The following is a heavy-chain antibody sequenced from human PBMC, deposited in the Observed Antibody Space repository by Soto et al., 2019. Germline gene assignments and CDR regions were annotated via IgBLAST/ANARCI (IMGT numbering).Heavy chain of an antibody. CDR3: ARDPRGDSSGIDY. V-gene: IGHV3-21*01. CDR2: ISSSSSYI. J-gene: IGHJ4*02. D-gene: IGHD3-22*01. CDR1: GFTFSSYS. Sequence: EVQLVESGGGLVKPGGSLRLSCAASGFTFSSYSRNWVRQAPGKGLEWVSSISSSSSYIYYADSVKGRFTISRDNAKNSLYLQMNSLRAEDTAVYYCARDPRGDSSGIDYWGQGTLVTVSS.